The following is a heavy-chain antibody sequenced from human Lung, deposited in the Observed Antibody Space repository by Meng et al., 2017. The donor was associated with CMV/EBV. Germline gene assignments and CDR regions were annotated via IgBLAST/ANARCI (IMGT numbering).Heavy chain of an antibody. Sequence: SVXVSXXASGYTFTNNGVSWLRQARGQGPEWMGWINTNNGNRNYAQKFQGRVILTTDTSTNTAYMELTSLTSDDTAVYYCARPFTSGWYSWFAPWGQGTLVTVSS. CDR2: INTNNGNR. D-gene: IGHD6-19*01. V-gene: IGHV1-18*01. CDR1: GYTFTNNG. CDR3: ARPFTSGWYSWFAP. J-gene: IGHJ5*02.